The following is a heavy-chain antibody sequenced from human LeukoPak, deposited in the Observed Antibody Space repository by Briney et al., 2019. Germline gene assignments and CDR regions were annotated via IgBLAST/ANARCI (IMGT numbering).Heavy chain of an antibody. CDR1: GYTFTNFY. D-gene: IGHD5-24*01. J-gene: IGHJ4*02. CDR3: ARNRWLDY. CDR2: INPSGGST. Sequence: GASVKVSCRASGYTFTNFYIHWVRQAPGQGLDWMGVINPSGGSTTYAQNFQGRVTMTTDTSTSTVYMELSSLRSEDTAAYYCARNRWLDYLGQGTLVTVSS. V-gene: IGHV1-46*01.